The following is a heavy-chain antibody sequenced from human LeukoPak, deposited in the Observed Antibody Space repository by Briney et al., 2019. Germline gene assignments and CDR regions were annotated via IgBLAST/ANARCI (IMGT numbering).Heavy chain of an antibody. Sequence: GSSVKVSCKASGGTFSSYAISWVRQAPGQGLEWMGGIIPIFGTANYAQKFQGRVTITADESTSTAYMELSSLRSEDTAVYYCAREDGSGSYGNWFDPWGQGTLVTVPS. CDR3: AREDGSGSYGNWFDP. V-gene: IGHV1-69*01. D-gene: IGHD3-10*01. J-gene: IGHJ5*02. CDR1: GGTFSSYA. CDR2: IIPIFGTA.